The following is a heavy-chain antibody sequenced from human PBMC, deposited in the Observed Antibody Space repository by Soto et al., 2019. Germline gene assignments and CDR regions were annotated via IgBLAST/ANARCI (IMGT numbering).Heavy chain of an antibody. CDR3: ARLGQWLVHYYGMDV. CDR1: GYSFTSYW. CDR2: IYPGDSDT. D-gene: IGHD6-19*01. Sequence: GESLKISCKGSGYSFTSYWIGWVRQMPGKGLEWMGIIYPGDSDTRYSPSFQGQVTISADKSISTAYLQWSSLKASDTAMYYCARLGQWLVHYYGMDVWGQGTTVTVS. J-gene: IGHJ6*02. V-gene: IGHV5-51*01.